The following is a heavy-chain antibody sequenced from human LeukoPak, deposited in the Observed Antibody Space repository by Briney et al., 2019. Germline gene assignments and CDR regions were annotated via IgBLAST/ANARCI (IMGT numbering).Heavy chain of an antibody. CDR2: ISTYNGDT. J-gene: IGHJ4*02. V-gene: IGHV1-18*01. CDR3: ARSSAWYYFDC. CDR1: GYTFTKYG. Sequence: GASVKVSCKASGYTFTKYGIGWVRQAPGQGLEWMGWISTYNGDTYYPQKVQGRVTMTTDTSTTTGYMELRSLRSDDTAVYSCARSSAWYYFDCWGQGTLVTVSS. D-gene: IGHD6-19*01.